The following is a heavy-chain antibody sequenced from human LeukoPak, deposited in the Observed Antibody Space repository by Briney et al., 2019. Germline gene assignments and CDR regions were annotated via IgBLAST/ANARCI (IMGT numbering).Heavy chain of an antibody. CDR1: GYTFTGYY. CDR3: ARDDYYGSGRH. V-gene: IGHV1-2*02. CDR2: INPNSGGT. D-gene: IGHD3-10*01. J-gene: IGHJ1*01. Sequence: ASVKVSCKASGYTFTGYYMHWVRQAPGQGLEWMGWINPNSGGTNYVQKFQGRVTMTRDTSISTAYMELSRLRSDDTAVYYCARDDYYGSGRHWGQGTLVTVSS.